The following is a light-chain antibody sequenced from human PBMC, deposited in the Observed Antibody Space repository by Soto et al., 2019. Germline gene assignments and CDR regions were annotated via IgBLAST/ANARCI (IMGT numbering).Light chain of an antibody. CDR3: QQYGGSPLVT. Sequence: EIVLTQSPGTLSLSPGERATLSCRASQSVSSGSLAWYQQKPGQAPRLLVYGASSRATGIPDRFSGSGSGTDFTLTISRLEPEDFAVYYCQQYGGSPLVTFGQGTKLEIK. CDR2: GAS. V-gene: IGKV3-20*01. J-gene: IGKJ2*01. CDR1: QSVSSGS.